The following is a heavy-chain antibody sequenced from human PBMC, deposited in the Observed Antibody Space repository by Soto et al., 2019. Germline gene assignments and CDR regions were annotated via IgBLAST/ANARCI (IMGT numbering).Heavy chain of an antibody. CDR2: IYNTETF. Sequence: QVRLQESGPGLVKPSETLSLTCSVSGVSVSSGSFYWSWIRQPPGKGLEWIGFIYNTETFNYNPSLKSRVTLSVDASKHQFSLKLSSVPAADTAVYYCARVPLRYSSSHNFDSWGQGALVTVSS. V-gene: IGHV4-61*01. D-gene: IGHD6-19*01. CDR1: GVSVSSGSFY. CDR3: ARVPLRYSSSHNFDS. J-gene: IGHJ4*02.